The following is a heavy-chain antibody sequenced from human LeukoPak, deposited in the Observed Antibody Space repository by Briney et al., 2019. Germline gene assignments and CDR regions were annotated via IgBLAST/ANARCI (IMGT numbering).Heavy chain of an antibody. D-gene: IGHD3-10*01. CDR1: GFTFDDYA. J-gene: IGHJ6*03. CDR3: ARTRDLDYYYMDV. CDR2: ISWNSGSI. Sequence: GRSLRLSCAASGFTFDDYAMHWVRQAPGKGLEWVSGISWNSGSIGYADSVKGRFTISRDNAKNSLYLQMNSLRAEDTAVYYCARTRDLDYYYMDVWGRGTTVTISS. V-gene: IGHV3-9*01.